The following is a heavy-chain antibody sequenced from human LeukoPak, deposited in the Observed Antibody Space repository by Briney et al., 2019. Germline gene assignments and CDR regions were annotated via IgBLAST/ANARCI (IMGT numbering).Heavy chain of an antibody. CDR3: ARDTYYYDSSGYFQYNWFDP. Sequence: GASVKVSCKASGYTFTSYDINWVRQATGQGLEWMGWMNPNSGNTGYAQKFQGRVTITRNTSISTAYMELSSLRSEDTAVYYCARDTYYYDSSGYFQYNWFDPWGQGTLVTVSS. D-gene: IGHD3-22*01. CDR1: GYTFTSYD. J-gene: IGHJ5*02. V-gene: IGHV1-8*03. CDR2: MNPNSGNT.